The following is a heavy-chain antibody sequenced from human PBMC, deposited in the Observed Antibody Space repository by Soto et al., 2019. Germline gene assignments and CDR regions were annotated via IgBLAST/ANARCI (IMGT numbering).Heavy chain of an antibody. CDR3: VKVWGGYYLDY. CDR2: ISSNGGNT. J-gene: IGHJ4*02. D-gene: IGHD7-27*01. CDR1: GFSFSHYA. V-gene: IGHV3-64D*08. Sequence: EVQLVESGGGLVQPGGSLRLSCSASGFSFSHYAMHWVRQAPGKGLEYVSEISSNGGNTYYADSVKGRFTISIDNSKNTLYLQMSSLRPQVTDVYSCVKVWGGYYLDYWGQGTLVTVYS.